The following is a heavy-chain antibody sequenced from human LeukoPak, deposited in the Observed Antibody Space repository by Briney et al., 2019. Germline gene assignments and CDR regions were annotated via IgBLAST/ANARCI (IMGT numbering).Heavy chain of an antibody. D-gene: IGHD3/OR15-3a*01. CDR1: GFTLSSHA. J-gene: IGHJ4*02. CDR3: VRRTGNYFDY. V-gene: IGHV3-64D*09. CDR2: ISYNGGST. Sequence: GGSLRLSCSASGFTLSSHAMHWVRQAPGKALEYVSAISYNGGSTYYANSVKDRFTISRDNSKNTLYLQMSSLRPEDTAVFYLVRRTGNYFDYWGQGTLVTVSS.